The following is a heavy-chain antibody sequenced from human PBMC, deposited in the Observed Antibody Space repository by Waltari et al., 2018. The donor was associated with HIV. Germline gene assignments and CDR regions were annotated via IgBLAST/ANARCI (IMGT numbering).Heavy chain of an antibody. CDR1: GDTFTNFG. V-gene: IGHV1-69*12. Sequence: QVQLVQAGSEVKKPGSSVGVPCKTSGDTFTNFGIPWVRQAPGQGLEWMGGIIPVFGTPTFGRKFQGRLSIIADESASTAYMELSSLKSDDTAIYFCARFKFVGRRVDHFFDYWGQGSLVTVSS. J-gene: IGHJ4*02. D-gene: IGHD3-10*01. CDR3: ARFKFVGRRVDHFFDY. CDR2: IIPVFGTP.